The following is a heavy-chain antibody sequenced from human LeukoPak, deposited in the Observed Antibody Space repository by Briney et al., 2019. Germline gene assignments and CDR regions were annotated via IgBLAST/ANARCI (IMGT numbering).Heavy chain of an antibody. CDR2: INTDGSIT. Sequence: PGGSLRLSCAASGFTFSDYWIHWVRQAPGKGLVWVSRINTDGSITNYADSVKGRFSISRDNAKNSLYLQMNSLRAEDTAVYYCARVAVIRYFDYWGQGTLVTVSS. CDR1: GFTFSDYW. CDR3: ARVAVIRYFDY. J-gene: IGHJ4*02. D-gene: IGHD3-22*01. V-gene: IGHV3-74*01.